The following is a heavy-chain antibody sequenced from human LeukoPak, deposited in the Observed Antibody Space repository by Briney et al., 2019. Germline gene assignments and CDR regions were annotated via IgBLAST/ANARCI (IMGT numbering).Heavy chain of an antibody. J-gene: IGHJ4*02. CDR2: ISSTGNTI. V-gene: IGHV3-48*04. CDR1: GFTSGNYW. Sequence: GGSLRLSCAASGFTSGNYWMSWVRQAPGKGLEWVSSISSTGNTIYYADSVKGRFTISRDNAKNSLYLQMSSLKTEDTAVYYCARDRIAVAGTLWGQGTLVTVSS. D-gene: IGHD6-19*01. CDR3: ARDRIAVAGTL.